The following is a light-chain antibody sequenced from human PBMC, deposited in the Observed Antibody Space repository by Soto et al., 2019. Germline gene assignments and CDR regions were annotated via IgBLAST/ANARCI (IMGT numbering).Light chain of an antibody. J-gene: IGKJ1*01. CDR1: QSVSSSY. Sequence: EIVLTQSPCTLSLSPGERATLSCRASQSVSSSYLAWYQQKPGQAPRLLIYDASTRATGIPARFSGSGSGTDFTLTISGMQSEDFAVYYCQQYNNWPQTFGQGTKV. CDR3: QQYNNWPQT. CDR2: DAS. V-gene: IGKV3-15*01.